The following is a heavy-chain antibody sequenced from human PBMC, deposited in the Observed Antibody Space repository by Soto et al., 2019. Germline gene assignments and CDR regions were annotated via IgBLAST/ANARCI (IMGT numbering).Heavy chain of an antibody. Sequence: PGGSLRLSCAASGFTFSSYAMTWVRQAPGKGLEWVSAISGSGGSTYYADSVKGRFTISRDNSKNTLHLQVNSLRSEDTAVYYCAKGLYGDYAGGAFDIWGQGTMVTV. J-gene: IGHJ3*02. CDR2: ISGSGGST. CDR1: GFTFSSYA. CDR3: AKGLYGDYAGGAFDI. D-gene: IGHD4-17*01. V-gene: IGHV3-23*01.